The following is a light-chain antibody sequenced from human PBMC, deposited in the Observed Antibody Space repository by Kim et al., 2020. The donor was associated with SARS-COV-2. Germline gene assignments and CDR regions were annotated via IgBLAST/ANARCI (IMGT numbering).Light chain of an antibody. CDR1: ISDVGAYNY. J-gene: IGLJ3*02. CDR2: EVS. V-gene: IGLV2-8*01. CDR3: SSYACSNNLV. Sequence: GQSVTISCTGTISDVGAYNYVSWYQQHPGKAPKLMIYEVSNRPSGVPDRFSGSKSGNTASLTVSGLQAEDEADYYCSSYACSNNLVFGGGTQLTVL.